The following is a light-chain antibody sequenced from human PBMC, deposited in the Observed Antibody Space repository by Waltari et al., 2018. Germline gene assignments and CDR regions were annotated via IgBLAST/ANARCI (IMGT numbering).Light chain of an antibody. V-gene: IGKV1-5*03. Sequence: DIQMTQSPSTLSASVGDRITITCRASQSINTWLAWYQQKPGKAPKLLISKASSLQSEVPSRFSGSGFGTEFTLTISSRQPDDSATYYCQRYSGYPPTFGGGTKVEIK. CDR3: QRYSGYPPT. J-gene: IGKJ4*01. CDR1: QSINTW. CDR2: KAS.